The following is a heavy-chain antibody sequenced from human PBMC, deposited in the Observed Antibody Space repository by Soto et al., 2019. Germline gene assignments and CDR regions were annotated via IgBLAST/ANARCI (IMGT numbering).Heavy chain of an antibody. CDR3: ARDQLWWRSAKYFDY. J-gene: IGHJ4*02. CDR1: GGSISSGGYS. CDR2: IYHSGST. D-gene: IGHD5-18*01. Sequence: SETLSLTCAVSGGSISSGGYSWSWIRQPPGKGLEWIGYIYHSGSTYYNPSLKSRVTISVDRSKNQFSLKLSSVTAADTAVYYCARDQLWWRSAKYFDYWGQGTLVTVSS. V-gene: IGHV4-30-2*01.